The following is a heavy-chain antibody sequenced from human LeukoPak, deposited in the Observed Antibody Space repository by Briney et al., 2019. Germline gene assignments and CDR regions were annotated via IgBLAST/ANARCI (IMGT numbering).Heavy chain of an antibody. J-gene: IGHJ4*02. CDR1: GFTFSSYS. CDR3: ARGEGTMVRGVITH. D-gene: IGHD3-10*01. CDR2: ISSSSSYI. Sequence: KPGGSLRLSCAASGFTFSSYSMNWVRQAPGKGLEWVSSISSSSSYIYYADSVKGRFTISRDNAKNSLYLQMNSLRAEDTAVYYCARGEGTMVRGVITHWGQGTLVTVSS. V-gene: IGHV3-21*01.